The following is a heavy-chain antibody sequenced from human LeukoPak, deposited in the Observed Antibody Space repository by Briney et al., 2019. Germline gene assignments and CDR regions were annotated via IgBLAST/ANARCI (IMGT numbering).Heavy chain of an antibody. CDR2: ISGGGGST. V-gene: IGHV3-23*01. J-gene: IGHJ4*02. CDR1: GLTFTSYS. CDR3: AKGGKWDVTPFDY. D-gene: IGHD1-26*01. Sequence: GGSLRLSCAASGLTFTSYSMNWVRQAPGKGLEWVSTISGGGGSTYYADSVKGRFTISRDNSKNTLYLQVNGLRAEDTAVYYCAKGGKWDVTPFDYWGQGTLVTVSS.